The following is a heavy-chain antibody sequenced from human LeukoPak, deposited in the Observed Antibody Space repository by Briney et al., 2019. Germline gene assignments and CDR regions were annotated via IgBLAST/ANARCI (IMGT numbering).Heavy chain of an antibody. D-gene: IGHD3-3*01. Sequence: GRSLRLSCAASGFTFDDYAMHWVRQAPGKGLEWVSGTSWNSGNIGYADSVKGRFTISRDNAKKSLYLQMNSLRPEDTAFYYCAKDVTSFDFWSGYNWGQGTLVTVSS. CDR3: AKDVTSFDFWSGYN. CDR2: TSWNSGNI. CDR1: GFTFDDYA. V-gene: IGHV3-9*01. J-gene: IGHJ4*02.